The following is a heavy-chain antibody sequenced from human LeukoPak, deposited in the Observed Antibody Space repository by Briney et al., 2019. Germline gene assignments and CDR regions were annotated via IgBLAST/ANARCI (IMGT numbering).Heavy chain of an antibody. Sequence: SVKVSCKASGGTFSTYAISWVRQAPGQGLEWMGRIIPIFGTANYAQKFQGRVTITTDESTSTAYMELSSLRSEDTAVYYCARDGDCGGDCYSNWGQGTLVTVSS. CDR3: ARDGDCGGDCYSN. J-gene: IGHJ4*02. D-gene: IGHD2-21*02. V-gene: IGHV1-69*05. CDR1: GGTFSTYA. CDR2: IIPIFGTA.